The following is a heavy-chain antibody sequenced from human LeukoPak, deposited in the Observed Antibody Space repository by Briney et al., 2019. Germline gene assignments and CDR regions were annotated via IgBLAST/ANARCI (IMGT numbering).Heavy chain of an antibody. Sequence: GGSLRLSCAASGFTFSSYSMNWVRQAPGKGLEWVSSISSSSSYIYYADSVKGRFTISRDNSKNTLYLQMNSLRAEDTAVYYCARAHVDGPSWFDPWGQGTLVTVSS. CDR3: ARAHVDGPSWFDP. V-gene: IGHV3-21*04. D-gene: IGHD3/OR15-3a*01. J-gene: IGHJ5*02. CDR1: GFTFSSYS. CDR2: ISSSSSYI.